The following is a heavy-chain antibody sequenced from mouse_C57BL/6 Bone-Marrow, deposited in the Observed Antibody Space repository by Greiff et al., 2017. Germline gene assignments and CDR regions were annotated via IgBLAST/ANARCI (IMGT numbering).Heavy chain of an antibody. D-gene: IGHD2-5*01. CDR2: IYPRSGNT. V-gene: IGHV1-81*01. Sequence: VQLQESGAELARPGASVKLSCKASGYTFTSYGISWVKQSPGQGLEWIGEIYPRSGNTYYNEKFKGKATLTADKSSSTAYMELRSLTSEDSAVYFCARGGFDYSRPFAYWGQGTLVTVSA. CDR3: ARGGFDYSRPFAY. CDR1: GYTFTSYG. J-gene: IGHJ3*01.